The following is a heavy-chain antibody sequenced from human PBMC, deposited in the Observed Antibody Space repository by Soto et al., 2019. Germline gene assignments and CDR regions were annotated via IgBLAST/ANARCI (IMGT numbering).Heavy chain of an antibody. CDR3: ANEIGDESSDYYYFYYAMDV. Sequence: EVQVLESGGGLVQPWGSLRLSCTASEFTFTNYAMSWVRQSPGKGLEWVSAISGSGSSTYYADSVKGRFTISRDNSKNTLYLQMNSVRADDTALYYCANEIGDESSDYYYFYYAMDVWGQGTTVTVSS. J-gene: IGHJ6*02. CDR1: EFTFTNYA. CDR2: ISGSGSST. V-gene: IGHV3-23*01. D-gene: IGHD3-22*01.